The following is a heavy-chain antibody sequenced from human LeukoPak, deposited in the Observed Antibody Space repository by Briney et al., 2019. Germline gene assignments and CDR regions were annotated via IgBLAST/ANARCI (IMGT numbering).Heavy chain of an antibody. CDR2: IYYSGST. V-gene: IGHV4-59*12. CDR3: ARELDGMAAAGTFPVDY. CDR1: GGSISSYY. Sequence: SETLSLTCTVSGGSISSYYWSWIRQPPGKGLEWIGYIYYSGSTNYNPSLKSRVTISVDTSKNQFSLKLSSVTAADTAVYYCARELDGMAAAGTFPVDYWGQGTLVTVSS. D-gene: IGHD6-13*01. J-gene: IGHJ4*02.